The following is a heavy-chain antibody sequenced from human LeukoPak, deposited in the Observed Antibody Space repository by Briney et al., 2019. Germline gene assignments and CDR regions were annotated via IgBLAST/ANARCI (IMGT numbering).Heavy chain of an antibody. Sequence: PGRSLRLSCAASGFTFSSYAMHWVRQAPGKGLEWVSYISSSSSTIYYADSVKGRFTISRDNAKNSLYLQMNSLRAEDTAVYYCAREEIVVVPAAPGGDYWGQGTLVTVSS. D-gene: IGHD2-2*01. CDR2: ISSSSSTI. J-gene: IGHJ4*02. CDR1: GFTFSSYA. V-gene: IGHV3-48*01. CDR3: AREEIVVVPAAPGGDY.